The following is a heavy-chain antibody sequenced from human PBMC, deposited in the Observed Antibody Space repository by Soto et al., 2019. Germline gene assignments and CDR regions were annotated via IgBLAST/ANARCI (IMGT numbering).Heavy chain of an antibody. CDR2: LPTSGST. Sequence: SETLSLTCTVSGDSISNYYWSWIRQPAGKGLGWIGRLPTSGSTSYNPSLKSRVTMSIDTSKNQFSLMLNSVTAADTAVYYCRRDFDYWGQGTLVTVSS. CDR3: RRDFDY. J-gene: IGHJ4*02. V-gene: IGHV4-4*07. D-gene: IGHD6-6*01. CDR1: GDSISNYY.